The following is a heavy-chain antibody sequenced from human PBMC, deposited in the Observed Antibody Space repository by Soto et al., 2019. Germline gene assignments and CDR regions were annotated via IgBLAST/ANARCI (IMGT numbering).Heavy chain of an antibody. D-gene: IGHD3-10*02. CDR1: GGSMSENDYY. V-gene: IGHV4-30-4*01. Sequence: QVQLQEAGPGLVRPSQTLSLTCTVAGGSMSENDYYWGWLRQSPGQGLQWIGYIYDTWTTSDSPSLKSRVTMSADTSRNQVYLKLSSVMAADTALYFCARGIVRGGFNIWGQGTLVTVSS. CDR2: IYDTWTT. J-gene: IGHJ3*02. CDR3: ARGIVRGGFNI.